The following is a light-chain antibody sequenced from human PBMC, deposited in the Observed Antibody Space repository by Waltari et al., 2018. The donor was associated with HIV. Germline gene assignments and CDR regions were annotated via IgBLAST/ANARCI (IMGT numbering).Light chain of an antibody. J-gene: IGLJ2*01. Sequence: QSVLTQPPSASATPRQSVVISCSATWQDLGSSFLSWYQLLPGTTPKLLISRNDQRPSGVPDRFSGSKSDSSASLAVTDLRSEDEGDYYCSTWDNRLGTYIFGGGTKLTVL. V-gene: IGLV1-47*01. CDR2: RND. CDR3: STWDNRLGTYI. CDR1: WQDLGSSF.